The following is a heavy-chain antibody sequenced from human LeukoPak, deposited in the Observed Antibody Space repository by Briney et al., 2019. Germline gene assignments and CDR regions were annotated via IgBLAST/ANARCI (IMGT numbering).Heavy chain of an antibody. Sequence: GGSLRLSCAASGFTFSSYGMHWVRQAPGKGLEWVAVISYDGSNKYYADSVKGRFTISRDNSKNTLYLQMNSLRGEDSAVYYCARVVTVAWSERRPGYYYLDVWGKGTTVTVSS. D-gene: IGHD1-1*01. J-gene: IGHJ6*03. CDR1: GFTFSSYG. CDR3: ARVVTVAWSERRPGYYYLDV. CDR2: ISYDGSNK. V-gene: IGHV3-30*03.